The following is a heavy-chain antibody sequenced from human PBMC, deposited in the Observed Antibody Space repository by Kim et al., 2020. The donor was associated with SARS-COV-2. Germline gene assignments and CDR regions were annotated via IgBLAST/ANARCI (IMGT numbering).Heavy chain of an antibody. CDR1: GFTFSNAW. D-gene: IGHD1-26*01. V-gene: IGHV3-15*01. CDR3: TTGQSGGGYYYYGMDV. J-gene: IGHJ6*02. CDR2: IKSKISGGTT. Sequence: GGSLRLSCAASGFTFSNAWMSWVRQAPGKGLEWVGRIKSKISGGTTDYAAPVKGRFTISRDDSKNTLYLQMSSLKTEDTAVYYCTTGQSGGGYYYYGMDVWGQGTTVTVSS.